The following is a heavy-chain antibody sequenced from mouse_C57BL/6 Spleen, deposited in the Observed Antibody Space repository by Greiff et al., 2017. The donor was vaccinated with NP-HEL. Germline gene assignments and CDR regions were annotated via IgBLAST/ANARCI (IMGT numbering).Heavy chain of an antibody. V-gene: IGHV5-6*01. Sequence: EVKLVESGGDLVKPGGSLKLSCAASGFTFSSYGMSWVRQTPDQRLEWVATISSGGSYTYYPDSVKGRFTISRDNAKNTLYLQMSSLKSEDTAMYYCARCITTVVANFDYWGQGTTLTVSS. D-gene: IGHD1-1*01. CDR2: ISSGGSYT. CDR1: GFTFSSYG. J-gene: IGHJ2*01. CDR3: ARCITTVVANFDY.